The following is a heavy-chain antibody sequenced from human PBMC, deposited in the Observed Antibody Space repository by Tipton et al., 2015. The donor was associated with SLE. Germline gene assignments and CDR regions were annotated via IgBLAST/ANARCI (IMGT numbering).Heavy chain of an antibody. CDR3: VRENGDYGGAFDI. Sequence: TLSLTCTVSGGSISSSSYYWGWIRQPPGKGLEWVGTVYYTGNTFYNPSLKSRVTISVDTSKNQFSLKLSSVTAADTALYYCVRENGDYGGAFDIWGQGTLVSVSS. V-gene: IGHV4-39*07. D-gene: IGHD4-17*01. CDR1: GGSISSSSYY. J-gene: IGHJ3*02. CDR2: VYYTGNT.